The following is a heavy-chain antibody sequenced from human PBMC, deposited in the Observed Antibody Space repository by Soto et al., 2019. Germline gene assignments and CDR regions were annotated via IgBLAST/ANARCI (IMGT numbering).Heavy chain of an antibody. CDR2: TYYRSKWYN. CDR1: GDSVSSNSPS. Sequence: SQTLSLTCVLPGDSVSSNSPSSNWIRQSPSRGLEWLGRTYYRSKWYNDYAVSVKSRLAIYPDTSKNQISLQLNSVTPGDSAVYCWARRTTGTTSLDPWGQGTLGTVSS. D-gene: IGHD1-1*01. J-gene: IGHJ5*02. CDR3: ARRTTGTTSLDP. V-gene: IGHV6-1*01.